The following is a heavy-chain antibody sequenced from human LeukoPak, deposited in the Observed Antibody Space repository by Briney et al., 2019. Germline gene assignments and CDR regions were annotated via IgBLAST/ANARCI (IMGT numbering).Heavy chain of an antibody. CDR1: GFTFSSYN. CDR2: ITSSSIYT. CDR3: ARGASVVAGNDNAFDI. V-gene: IGHV3-21*01. Sequence: GGSLRLSCAASGFTFSSYNMNWVRQAPGRGLEWVSSITSSSIYTFYADSVKGRFTISRDNAKKSLYLQMNSLRADDTAVYYCARGASVVAGNDNAFDIWGQGTMVTVSS. D-gene: IGHD6-19*01. J-gene: IGHJ3*02.